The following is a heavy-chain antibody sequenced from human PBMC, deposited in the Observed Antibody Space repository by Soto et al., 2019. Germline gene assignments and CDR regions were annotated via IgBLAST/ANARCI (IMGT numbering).Heavy chain of an antibody. V-gene: IGHV3-30-3*01. CDR1: GFTFSSYA. CDR2: ISYDGSNK. J-gene: IGHJ6*02. Sequence: PGGSLRLSCAASGFTFSSYAMHWVRQAPGKGLEWVAVISYDGSNKYYADSVKGRFTISRDNSKNTLYLQMNSLRAEDTAVYYCARALVAEDNYYYYGMDVWGQGTTVTVSS. CDR3: ARALVAEDNYYYYGMDV. D-gene: IGHD6-25*01.